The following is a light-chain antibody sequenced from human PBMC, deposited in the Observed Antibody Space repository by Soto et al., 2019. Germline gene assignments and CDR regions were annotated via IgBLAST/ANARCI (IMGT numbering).Light chain of an antibody. CDR3: RQYYNHSPYT. CDR1: QYIGNY. V-gene: IGKV1-5*01. Sequence: DIQMTQSPSTLSASVGDRVTITCRASQYIGNYLAWYEQKPGKAPKVLIYDASNLEIGVPSRFSGTGSGTEFTLTISALQPDDFATYYCRQYYNHSPYTFGQGTKLDMK. J-gene: IGKJ2*01. CDR2: DAS.